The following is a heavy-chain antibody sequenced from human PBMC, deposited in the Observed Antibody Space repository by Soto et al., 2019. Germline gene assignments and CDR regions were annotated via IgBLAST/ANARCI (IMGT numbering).Heavy chain of an antibody. CDR1: GFTFDHYT. D-gene: IGHD3-9*01. Sequence: PGGSLRLSCSGSGFTFDHYTIHWVRQAPGRGLEFVSAINVNATDVYYADSVKGRFSISRDNSKTTVYLLMNSLIYEDTAVYYCVIEMGRCCDWSHYFDSWARGTQVTVSS. CDR3: VIEMGRCCDWSHYFDS. J-gene: IGHJ4*01. CDR2: INVNATDV. V-gene: IGHV3-64D*06.